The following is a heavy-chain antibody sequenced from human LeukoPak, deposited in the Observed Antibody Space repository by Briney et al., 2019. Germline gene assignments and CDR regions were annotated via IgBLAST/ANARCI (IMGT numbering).Heavy chain of an antibody. J-gene: IGHJ6*02. D-gene: IGHD1-7*01. CDR1: GGSISSYY. Sequence: KPSETLSLTCTVSGGSISSYYWSWIRQPAGKGLEWIGRIYISGSTNYNPSLKSRVTMSVDTSKSQFSLKLSSVTAADTAVYYCARTIMENYYYYYYGMDVWGQGTTVTVSS. CDR2: IYISGST. CDR3: ARTIMENYYYYYYGMDV. V-gene: IGHV4-4*07.